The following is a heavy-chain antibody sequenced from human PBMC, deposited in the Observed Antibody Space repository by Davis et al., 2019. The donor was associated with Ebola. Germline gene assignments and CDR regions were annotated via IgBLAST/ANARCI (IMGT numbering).Heavy chain of an antibody. D-gene: IGHD2-15*01. CDR1: GFTFSGSA. J-gene: IGHJ3*02. CDR3: ARELGYCSGGSCYSADAFDI. V-gene: IGHV3-21*04. Sequence: GGSLRLSCAASGFTFSGSAMHWVRQAPGKGLEWVSAISGSGGSTYYADSVKGRFTISRDNAKNSLYLQMNSLRAEDTAVYYCARELGYCSGGSCYSADAFDIWGQGTMVTVSS. CDR2: ISGSGGST.